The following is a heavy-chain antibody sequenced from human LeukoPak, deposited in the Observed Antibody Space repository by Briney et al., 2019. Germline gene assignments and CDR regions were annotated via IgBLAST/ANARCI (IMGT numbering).Heavy chain of an antibody. CDR1: GGSISSSNYY. CDR3: ARQGSLFGDILTGYSGFDY. Sequence: SETLSLTCTVSGGSISSSNYYWGWIRQPPGKGLEWIGSVYYSGNTYYNPSLKSRVTLSVDSSKNQVSLKLNSVTAADTAVYYCARQGSLFGDILTGYSGFDYWGQGTLVTVSS. J-gene: IGHJ4*02. V-gene: IGHV4-39*01. CDR2: VYYSGNT. D-gene: IGHD3-9*01.